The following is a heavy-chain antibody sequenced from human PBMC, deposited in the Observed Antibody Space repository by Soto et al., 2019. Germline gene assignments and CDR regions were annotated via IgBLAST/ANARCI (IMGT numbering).Heavy chain of an antibody. J-gene: IGHJ5*01. V-gene: IGHV4-30-4*01. CDR1: GDSISTVDYF. CDR2: IYKSATT. CDR3: ARGRYCLNGRCFPNWLDS. Sequence: TLSLTCSVSGDSISTVDYFWAWIRQPPGQALEYIGYIYKSATTYYNPSFESRVAISLDTSKSQFSLNVTSVTAADTAVYFCARGRYCLNGRCFPNWLDSCGQGTLVTVSS. D-gene: IGHD2-15*01.